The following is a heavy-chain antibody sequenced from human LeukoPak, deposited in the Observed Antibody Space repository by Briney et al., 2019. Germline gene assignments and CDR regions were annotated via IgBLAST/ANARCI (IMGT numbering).Heavy chain of an antibody. Sequence: SETLSLTCTVSGGSISSYYWSWIRQPPGKGLEWIGYIYYSGSTNYNPSLKSRVTISVDTSKNQFSLRLSSVTAADVAVYYCASNVDTTLVGLYWYFDLWGRGTLVTVSS. CDR1: GGSISSYY. D-gene: IGHD5-18*01. CDR2: IYYSGST. CDR3: ASNVDTTLVGLYWYFDL. V-gene: IGHV4-59*01. J-gene: IGHJ2*01.